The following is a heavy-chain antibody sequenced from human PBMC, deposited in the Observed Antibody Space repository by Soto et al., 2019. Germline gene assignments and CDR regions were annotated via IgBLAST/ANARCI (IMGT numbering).Heavy chain of an antibody. CDR2: INHSGST. CDR3: ARGPWGYCSGGSCNRWFDP. Sequence: QVQLQQWGAGLLKPSETLSLTCAVYGGSFSGYYWSWIRQPPGKGLEWIGEINHSGSTNYNPSLKSRVTISVDTSKNQFSLKLSSVSAAGTAVSYCARGPWGYCSGGSCNRWFDPWGQGTLVTVSS. CDR1: GGSFSGYY. V-gene: IGHV4-34*01. J-gene: IGHJ5*02. D-gene: IGHD2-15*01.